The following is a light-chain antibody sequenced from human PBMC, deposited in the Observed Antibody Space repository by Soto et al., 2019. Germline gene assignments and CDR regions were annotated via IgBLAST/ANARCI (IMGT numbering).Light chain of an antibody. V-gene: IGLV2-14*01. CDR1: SSDVGGYNY. CDR2: EVS. CDR3: SSYTYSSALVV. J-gene: IGLJ2*01. Sequence: QPVLTQPASVSGSPGQSITVSCTGASSDVGGYNYVSWYQQHPGKAPKLMIYEVSNRPSGVSNRFSGSKSGNTASLTISGLQAEDEADYYCSSYTYSSALVVFGGGTKLTVL.